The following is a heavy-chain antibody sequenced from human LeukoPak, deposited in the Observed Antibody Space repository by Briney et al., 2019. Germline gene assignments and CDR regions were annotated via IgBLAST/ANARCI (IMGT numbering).Heavy chain of an antibody. CDR3: TTASDIVVVVAATGVPGIVDP. Sequence: KTGGSLRLSCAASGFTFTVYAMNWVRQAPGKGLEWVGRIKSKTDGGTTDYAAPVKGRFTISRDDSKNTLYLQMTSLKTEDTAVYYCTTASDIVVVVAATGVPGIVDPWGQGTLVTVSS. D-gene: IGHD2-15*01. J-gene: IGHJ5*02. CDR2: IKSKTDGGTT. V-gene: IGHV3-15*01. CDR1: GFTFTVYA.